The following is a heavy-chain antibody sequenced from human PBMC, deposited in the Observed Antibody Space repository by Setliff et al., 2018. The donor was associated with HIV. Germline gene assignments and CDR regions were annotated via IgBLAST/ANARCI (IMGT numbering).Heavy chain of an antibody. V-gene: IGHV4-59*12. J-gene: IGHJ6*02. CDR3: ARDWAAPYYYGMDV. CDR1: SGSISSYY. D-gene: IGHD3-16*01. CDR2: IYYSGTT. Sequence: SETLSLTCTVSSGSISSYYWSWIRQPPGKGLEWIGYIYYSGTTNYNPSLKSRVTISVDTSKNQLSLKLSSVTAADTAVYYCARDWAAPYYYGMDVWGQGTTVTVSS.